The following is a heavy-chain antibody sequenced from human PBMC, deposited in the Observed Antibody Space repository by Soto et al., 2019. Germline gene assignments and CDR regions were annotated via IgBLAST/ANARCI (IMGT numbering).Heavy chain of an antibody. CDR1: GFTFRSYG. Sequence: QVQLVESGGGVVQPGRSLRLSCAASGFTFRSYGMHWVRQAPGKGLEWVAVISYDGSNKYYADSVKGRFTISRDNSKKPLYLQMKSLRAEDTAVYYCAQSRDDFDYWGQGTLVTVSS. CDR2: ISYDGSNK. CDR3: AQSRDDFDY. V-gene: IGHV3-30*18. D-gene: IGHD6-13*01. J-gene: IGHJ4*02.